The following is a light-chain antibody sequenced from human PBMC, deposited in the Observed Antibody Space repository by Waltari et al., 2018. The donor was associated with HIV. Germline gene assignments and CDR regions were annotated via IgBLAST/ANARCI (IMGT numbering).Light chain of an antibody. CDR3: GTWDSSLSVWV. CDR2: DNN. Sequence: QSVLTQPPSVSAAPGQKVTISCSGSSSNIGNNFVSWYQQLPGTAPKLLIYDNNNRPSGIPDRFSGPKSGTSATLGITGLQTGDEADYYCGTWDSSLSVWVFGGGTNLTVL. V-gene: IGLV1-51*01. CDR1: SSNIGNNF. J-gene: IGLJ3*02.